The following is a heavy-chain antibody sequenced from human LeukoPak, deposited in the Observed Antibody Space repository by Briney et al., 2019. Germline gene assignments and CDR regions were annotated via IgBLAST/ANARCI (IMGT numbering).Heavy chain of an antibody. CDR3: ARVFRNSGSYFDY. D-gene: IGHD1-26*01. J-gene: IGHJ4*02. CDR2: IYSDNT. CDR1: GFTSGSNS. V-gene: IGHV3-53*01. Sequence: GGPRKSSGKASGFTSGSNSMSWVRQAPGKELEWVSFIYSDNTHYSDSVKGRFTISRDNSKNTLYLQMNSLRAEDTAVYYCARVFRNSGSYFDYWGQGTLVSVSS.